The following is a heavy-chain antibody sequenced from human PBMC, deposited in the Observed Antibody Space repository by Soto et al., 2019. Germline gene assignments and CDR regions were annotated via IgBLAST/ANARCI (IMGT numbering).Heavy chain of an antibody. J-gene: IGHJ6*03. CDR2: TRNKANSYTT. D-gene: IGHD4-17*01. CDR3: ARVNGDPFQDNIYYYYYYMDV. V-gene: IGHV3-72*01. Sequence: GGSLRLSCAASGFTFSDHYMDWVRQAPGKGLEWVGRTRNKANSYTTEYAASVKGRFTISRDDSKNSLYLQMNSLKTEDTAVYYCARVNGDPFQDNIYYYYYYMDVWGKGTTVTVSS. CDR1: GFTFSDHY.